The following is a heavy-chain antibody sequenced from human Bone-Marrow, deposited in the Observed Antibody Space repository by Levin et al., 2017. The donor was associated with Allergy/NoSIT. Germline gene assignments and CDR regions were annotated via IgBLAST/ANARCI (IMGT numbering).Heavy chain of an antibody. V-gene: IGHV4-34*01. Sequence: PSETLSLTCAVHGGSFSGYYWSWIRQAPGKGLEWIAEINHSKSTNYNPSLQRRLTISVDTSKSQVSLNLTSVTAADTIGLPPGTLLQEHLWG. J-gene: IGHJ6*01. CDR3: GTLLQEHL. CDR1: GGSFSGYY. CDR2: INHSKST.